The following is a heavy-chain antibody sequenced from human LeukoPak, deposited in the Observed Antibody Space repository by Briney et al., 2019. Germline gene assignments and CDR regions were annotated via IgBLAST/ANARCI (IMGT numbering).Heavy chain of an antibody. V-gene: IGHV1-18*01. D-gene: IGHD5-18*01. CDR3: ARNGYFRVQLWFQHYGMDV. J-gene: IGHJ6*02. CDR1: GYTFTSYG. CDR2: ISAYNGNT. Sequence: GASVKVSCKASGYTFTSYGISWVRQAPGQGLDWMGWISAYNGNTKYAQKLQGRVTMTTHTSTSTGYMELRSLTTDETAEYYGARNGYFRVQLWFQHYGMDVWGQGTTVTVSS.